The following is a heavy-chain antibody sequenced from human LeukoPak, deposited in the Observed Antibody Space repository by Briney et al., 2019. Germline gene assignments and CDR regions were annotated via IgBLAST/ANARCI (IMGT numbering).Heavy chain of an antibody. CDR2: ISGSGDTT. CDR1: RFTFSTYA. Sequence: GGYLRLSCTASRFTFSTYAMSWVRKAPGKGLEWVSSISGSGDTTYYTGSVKGRFTISRDNSKNALYLQMSSLRAEDTAVYYCAKSQRNDQQVVQRIDYWGQGTLVTVPS. J-gene: IGHJ4*02. D-gene: IGHD2-2*01. V-gene: IGHV3-23*01. CDR3: AKSQRNDQQVVQRIDY.